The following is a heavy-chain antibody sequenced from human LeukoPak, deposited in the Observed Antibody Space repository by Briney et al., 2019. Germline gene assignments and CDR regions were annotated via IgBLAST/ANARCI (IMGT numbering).Heavy chain of an antibody. Sequence: PSGTLSLTCTVSGGSISTFYWSWIRQPPGRALEWIAYISHSGSTSYNPFLKSRVVMSVDTSKNQFSLKLSSVTAADTAVYFCARGSAWGSPELWGQGTLVTVSS. J-gene: IGHJ4*02. D-gene: IGHD7-27*01. CDR3: ARGSAWGSPEL. CDR1: GGSISTFY. V-gene: IGHV4-59*01. CDR2: ISHSGST.